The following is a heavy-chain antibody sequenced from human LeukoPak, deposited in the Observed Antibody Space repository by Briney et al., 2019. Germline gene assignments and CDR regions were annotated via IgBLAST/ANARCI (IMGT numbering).Heavy chain of an antibody. CDR2: ISAQHGQT. CDR1: GYSENFYG. Sequence: ASVKVSCKTSGYSENFYGITWVRQVAGQGLEWMGWISAQHGQTEYAPNSQDRVTMTTDTYTNTAYMELRSLRSDDTAVYYCARDLPYESMIVVVMRFDYWGQGTLVTVSS. V-gene: IGHV1-18*01. D-gene: IGHD3-22*01. CDR3: ARDLPYESMIVVVMRFDY. J-gene: IGHJ4*02.